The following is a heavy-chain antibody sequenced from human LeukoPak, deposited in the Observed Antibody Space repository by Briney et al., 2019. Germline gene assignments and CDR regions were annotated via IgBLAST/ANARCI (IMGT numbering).Heavy chain of an antibody. CDR2: LQYDGTEK. CDR1: GSTFSTSG. D-gene: IGHD2/OR15-2a*01. CDR3: ARESSSIAIGTLDF. J-gene: IGHJ4*02. Sequence: GRSLRLSCAPSGSTFSTSGMHWVRQAPGKGLEWVGFLQYDGTEKYYADSVKGRFTISRDNSKKTLYLQMDSLRAEDTAVYYCARESSSIAIGTLDFWGQGTLVTVSS. V-gene: IGHV3-33*05.